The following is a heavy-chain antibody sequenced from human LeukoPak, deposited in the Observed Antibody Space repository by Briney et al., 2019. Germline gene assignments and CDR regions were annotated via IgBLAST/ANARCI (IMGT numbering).Heavy chain of an antibody. CDR3: ARVYCSGGSCSFDY. CDR2: IIPIFGTA. J-gene: IGHJ4*02. CDR1: GGTFSSYA. Sequence: SVKVSCKAPGGTFSSYAISWVRQAPGQGLEWMGGIIPIFGTANYAQKFQGRVTITADESTSTAYMELSSLRSEDTAVYYCARVYCSGGSCSFDYWGQGTLVTVSS. V-gene: IGHV1-69*01. D-gene: IGHD2-15*01.